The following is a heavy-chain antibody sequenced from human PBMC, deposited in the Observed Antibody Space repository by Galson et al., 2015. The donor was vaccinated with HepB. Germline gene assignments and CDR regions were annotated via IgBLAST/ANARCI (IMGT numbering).Heavy chain of an antibody. Sequence: SLRLSCAASGFSFSSHAMHWVRQAPGKGLEWVGRIRSRIGGWATDYAAPVKGRFTISRDDSKDTLYLQMDSLETEDTAVYFCTTDGKISYEYFDHWGQGTLVTVSS. D-gene: IGHD5-12*01. V-gene: IGHV3-15*07. J-gene: IGHJ4*02. CDR2: IRSRIGGWAT. CDR3: TTDGKISYEYFDH. CDR1: GFSFSSHA.